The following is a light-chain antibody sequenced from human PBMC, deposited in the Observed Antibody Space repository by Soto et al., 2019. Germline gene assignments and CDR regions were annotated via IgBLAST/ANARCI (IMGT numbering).Light chain of an antibody. V-gene: IGKV3-11*01. CDR3: QQRSNWPVT. J-gene: IGKJ1*01. Sequence: DIVLTQSPATLSLSPEERATLSCRASQSVSTYLAWYQQKPGQAPGLLIYDASNRATGIPARFSGSGSGTDFTLTISSLEPEDFAVYYCQQRSNWPVTFGQGTKV. CDR1: QSVSTY. CDR2: DAS.